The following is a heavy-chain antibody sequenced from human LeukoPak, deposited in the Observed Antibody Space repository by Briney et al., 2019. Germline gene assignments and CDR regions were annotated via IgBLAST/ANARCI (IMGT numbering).Heavy chain of an antibody. V-gene: IGHV4-39*07. CDR1: GGSISTNNYY. CDR3: ARDRATITRPIHAFDI. D-gene: IGHD5-24*01. J-gene: IGHJ3*02. Sequence: PSETLSLTCTVSGGSISTNNYYWGWIRQPPGKGLEWIGNIFYSGSTYYSPSLKSRVTISLDTSRNQFSLKLNSVTAADTAVYYCARDRATITRPIHAFDIWGQGTMVTVSS. CDR2: IFYSGST.